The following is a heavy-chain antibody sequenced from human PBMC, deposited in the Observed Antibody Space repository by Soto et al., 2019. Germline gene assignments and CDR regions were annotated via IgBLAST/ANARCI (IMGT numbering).Heavy chain of an antibody. CDR3: ARGLVRGVIRLYYYYGMDV. CDR2: INHSGST. V-gene: IGHV4-34*01. J-gene: IGHJ6*02. Sequence: SETLSLTCAVYGGSFSGYYWSWIRQPPGKGLEWIGEINHSGSTNYNPSLKSRVTISVDTSKNQFSLKLSSVTAADTAVYYCARGLVRGVIRLYYYYGMDVWGQGTTVTVSS. D-gene: IGHD3-10*01. CDR1: GGSFSGYY.